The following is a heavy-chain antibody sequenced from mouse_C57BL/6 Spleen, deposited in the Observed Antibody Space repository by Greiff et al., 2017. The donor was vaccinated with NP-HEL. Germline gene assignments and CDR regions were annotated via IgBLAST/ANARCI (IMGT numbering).Heavy chain of an antibody. V-gene: IGHV1-55*01. Sequence: QVHVKQPGAELVKPGASVKMSCKASGYTFTSYWITWVKQRPGQGLEWIGDIYPGSGSTNYNEKFKSKATLTVDTSSSTAYMQLSSLTSEDSAVYYCARRNYYGSSYGGYWGQGTTLTVSS. CDR1: GYTFTSYW. J-gene: IGHJ2*01. CDR3: ARRNYYGSSYGGY. CDR2: IYPGSGST. D-gene: IGHD1-1*01.